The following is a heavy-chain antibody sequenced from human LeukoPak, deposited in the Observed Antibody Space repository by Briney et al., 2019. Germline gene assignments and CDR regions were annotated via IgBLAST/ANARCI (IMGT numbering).Heavy chain of an antibody. Sequence: SETLSLTCAVYGGSFSGYYWSWIRQPPGEGLEWIGEINHSGSTNYNPSLKSRVTISVDTSKNQFSLKLSSVTAADTAVYYCARSAGYGSGSSTTPFDYWGQGTLVTVSS. CDR3: ARSAGYGSGSSTTPFDY. D-gene: IGHD3-10*01. CDR2: INHSGST. CDR1: GGSFSGYY. J-gene: IGHJ4*02. V-gene: IGHV4-34*01.